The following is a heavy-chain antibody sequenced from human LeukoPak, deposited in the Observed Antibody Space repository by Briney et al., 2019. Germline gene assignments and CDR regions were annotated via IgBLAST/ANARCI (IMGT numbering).Heavy chain of an antibody. CDR1: GGSISSSSYY. V-gene: IGHV4-39*01. CDR3: ARHIFYYYYYMDV. J-gene: IGHJ6*03. Sequence: PLETLSLTCTVSGGSISSSSYYWGWIRQPPGKGLEWIGSTYYSGSTYYNPSLKSRVTISVDTSKNQFSLKLSSVTAADTAVCYCARHIFYYYYYMDVWGKGTTVTISS. CDR2: TYYSGST. D-gene: IGHD3-3*01.